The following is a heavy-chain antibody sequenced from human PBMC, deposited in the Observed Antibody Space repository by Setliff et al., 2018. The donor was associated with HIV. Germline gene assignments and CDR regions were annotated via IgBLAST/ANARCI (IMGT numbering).Heavy chain of an antibody. Sequence: GASVKVSCKASGYTFTDYYIHWVRQAPGQGLEWMGRINPNNGGTNYAQKFQGRVTMTRDTSIRTAYMELRMLTSDDTAIYYCTRSTTADWGQGTMVTVSS. V-gene: IGHV1-2*06. CDR2: INPNNGGT. D-gene: IGHD4-17*01. CDR3: TRSTTAD. J-gene: IGHJ4*02. CDR1: GYTFTDYY.